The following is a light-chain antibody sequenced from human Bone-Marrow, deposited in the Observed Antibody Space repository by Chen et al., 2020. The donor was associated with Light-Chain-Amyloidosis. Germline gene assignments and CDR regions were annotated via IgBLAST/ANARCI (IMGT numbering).Light chain of an antibody. CDR2: DAS. CDR3: QQYDDWPLT. CDR1: QSIYNK. V-gene: IGKV3-15*01. Sequence: IVMTQSPATLSVSPGERATLSCRASQSIYNKLAWYQQKPGQAPRLLIYDASTWATGIPARFRGSGSGTDFTLTIISMQSDDIAVYYCQQYDDWPLTFGGGTNVEIK. J-gene: IGKJ4*01.